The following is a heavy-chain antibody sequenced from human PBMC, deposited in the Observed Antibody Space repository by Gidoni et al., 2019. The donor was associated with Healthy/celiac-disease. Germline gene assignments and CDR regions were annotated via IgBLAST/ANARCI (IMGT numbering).Heavy chain of an antibody. Sequence: EVQLLESGGGLVQPGGSLRLSCAASGFTFSSYAMSWVRQAPGKGRGWVSAIGGSGGSTYYADSVKGRFTISRDNSKNTLYLQMNSLRAEDTAVYYCAKVRSYDYVWGSYRSAAPPYGMDVWGQGTTVTVSS. CDR2: IGGSGGST. D-gene: IGHD3-16*02. CDR3: AKVRSYDYVWGSYRSAAPPYGMDV. CDR1: GFTFSSYA. V-gene: IGHV3-23*01. J-gene: IGHJ6*02.